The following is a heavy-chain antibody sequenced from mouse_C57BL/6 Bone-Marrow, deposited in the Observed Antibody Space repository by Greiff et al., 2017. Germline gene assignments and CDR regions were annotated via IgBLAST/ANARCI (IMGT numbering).Heavy chain of an antibody. Sequence: VQLQQSGAELARPGASVKLSCKASGYTFTSYGISWVKQRTGQGLEWIGEIYPRSGNTYYNEKFKGKATLTADKSSSTAYMELRSLTSEDSAVDFCASFITTVVGYCDVWGTGTTVTVYS. CDR2: IYPRSGNT. CDR3: ASFITTVVGYCDV. J-gene: IGHJ1*03. CDR1: GYTFTSYG. D-gene: IGHD1-1*01. V-gene: IGHV1-81*01.